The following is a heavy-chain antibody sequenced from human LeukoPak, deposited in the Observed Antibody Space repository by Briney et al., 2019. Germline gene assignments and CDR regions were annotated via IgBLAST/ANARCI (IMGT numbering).Heavy chain of an antibody. CDR2: ISSSGYSA. J-gene: IGHJ4*02. V-gene: IGHV3-23*01. CDR3: AKQGSDSGYSPADF. Sequence: GGSLRLSCAASGFTFSSYGMSWVRQAPGKGLEWVSTISSSGYSAYYADSVKGRFTISRDNSKNTLYVQMNIQRAEDTAVYYCAKQGSDSGYSPADFWGQGTLVTVSS. D-gene: IGHD3-22*01. CDR1: GFTFSSYG.